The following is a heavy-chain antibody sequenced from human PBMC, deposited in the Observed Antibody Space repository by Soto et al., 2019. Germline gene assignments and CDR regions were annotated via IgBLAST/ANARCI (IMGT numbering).Heavy chain of an antibody. Sequence: TGGSLRLCYAASGFAFDDYAMHWVRQVPVKGLEWVSGINWNSGSIGYGDSVKGRFAISRDNAKNSLHLQMNSLSAEDTAFYYCVKDESINWYSGHFRHWGQGTLVTVSS. V-gene: IGHV3-9*01. CDR2: INWNSGSI. D-gene: IGHD6-13*01. CDR1: GFAFDDYA. CDR3: VKDESINWYSGHFRH. J-gene: IGHJ1*01.